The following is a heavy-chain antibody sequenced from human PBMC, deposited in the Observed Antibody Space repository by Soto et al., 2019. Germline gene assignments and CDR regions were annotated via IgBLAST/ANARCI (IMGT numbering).Heavy chain of an antibody. J-gene: IGHJ4*02. CDR1: GFTFSSAW. D-gene: IGHD1-26*01. Sequence: PGGSLRLSCAASGFTFSSAWFNWVRQPSGKGLEWVGRIRSRAGNYATAYAASVKGRFTISRDDSKNTAYLQMNSLKTEDTAIYYCTTQEIVGATGYWGQGTQVTVSS. CDR2: IRSRAGNYAT. CDR3: TTQEIVGATGY. V-gene: IGHV3-73*01.